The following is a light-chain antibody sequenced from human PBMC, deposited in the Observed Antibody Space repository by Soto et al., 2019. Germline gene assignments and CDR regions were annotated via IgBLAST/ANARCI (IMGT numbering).Light chain of an antibody. CDR2: DAA. Sequence: EIVLTQFPATPSLSPGERATLSCRASQSVSNNLAWYQQKTGQAPRLLIYDAANRAAGVPARFSGSGSGTDFTLTISSLEPEDFAVYYCQQRSNGPPITFGQGTRVDIK. CDR1: QSVSNN. J-gene: IGKJ5*01. CDR3: QQRSNGPPIT. V-gene: IGKV3-11*01.